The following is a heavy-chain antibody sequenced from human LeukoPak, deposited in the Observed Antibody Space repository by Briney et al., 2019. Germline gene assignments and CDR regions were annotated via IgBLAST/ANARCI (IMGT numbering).Heavy chain of an antibody. Sequence: GSLRLSCAASGFTFSSYAMSWVRQAPGKGREWVSAISGSGGSTYYADSVKGRFTISRDNSKNTLYLQMNSLRAEDTAVYYCAKYCSGGSCYLSMDVWGKGTMVTVSS. CDR1: GFTFSSYA. CDR3: AKYCSGGSCYLSMDV. J-gene: IGHJ6*03. D-gene: IGHD2-15*01. V-gene: IGHV3-23*01. CDR2: ISGSGGST.